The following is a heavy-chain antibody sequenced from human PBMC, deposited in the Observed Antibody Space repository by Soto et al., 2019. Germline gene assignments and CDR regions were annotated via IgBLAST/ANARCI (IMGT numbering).Heavy chain of an antibody. CDR2: ITSTGSTI. CDR3: ARGNSPVDIY. J-gene: IGHJ4*02. Sequence: GSLIISCAASGFSFRSSEMNWVRQAPGKGLEWVSYITSTGSTIYYADSVKGRFTISRDNAKNSLYLQMNRLRAEDTAVYYCARGNSPVDIYWGQGTLVTVS. D-gene: IGHD2-21*01. V-gene: IGHV3-48*03. CDR1: GFSFRSSE.